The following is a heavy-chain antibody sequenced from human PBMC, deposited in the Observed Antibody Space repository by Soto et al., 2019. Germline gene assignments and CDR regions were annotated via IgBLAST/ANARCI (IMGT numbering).Heavy chain of an antibody. D-gene: IGHD5-18*01. Sequence: QVQLQESGPGLVKPSQTLSLTCTVSGGSISSGGYYWSWIRQHPGKGLEWIGYIYYSGSTYYNPSLKSRVTIPVDTSKNHFALKLGSVTAADTAVYYCARSRLYSYGVEAFDIRGQGTMVTVSS. CDR1: GGSISSGGYY. CDR2: IYYSGST. J-gene: IGHJ3*02. V-gene: IGHV4-31*03. CDR3: ARSRLYSYGVEAFDI.